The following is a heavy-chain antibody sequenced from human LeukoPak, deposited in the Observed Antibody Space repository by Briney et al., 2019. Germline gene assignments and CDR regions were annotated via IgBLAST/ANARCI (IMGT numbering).Heavy chain of an antibody. Sequence: ASVKVSCKASGYTFTGYYMHWVRQAPGPGLEWMGWINPNSGGTNYAQKFQGRVTMTRDTSISTAYMELSRLRSDDTAVYYCARADFITRTLFDIWGEGTMVTVSS. D-gene: IGHD3-10*01. J-gene: IGHJ3*02. CDR2: INPNSGGT. V-gene: IGHV1-2*02. CDR3: ARADFITRTLFDI. CDR1: GYTFTGYY.